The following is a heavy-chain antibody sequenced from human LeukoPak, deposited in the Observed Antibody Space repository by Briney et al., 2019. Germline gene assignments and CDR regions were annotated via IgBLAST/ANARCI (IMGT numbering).Heavy chain of an antibody. Sequence: SETLSLTCTVSGGSISSSSYYWGWIRQPPGKGLEWIGSIYYSGSTYYNPSLKSRVTISVDTSKNQFSLKLSSVTAADTAVYYCARQLGYCSGGSYYRSHWFDPWGQGTLVTVSS. J-gene: IGHJ5*02. CDR2: IYYSGST. CDR1: GGSISSSSYY. CDR3: ARQLGYCSGGSYYRSHWFDP. D-gene: IGHD2-15*01. V-gene: IGHV4-39*07.